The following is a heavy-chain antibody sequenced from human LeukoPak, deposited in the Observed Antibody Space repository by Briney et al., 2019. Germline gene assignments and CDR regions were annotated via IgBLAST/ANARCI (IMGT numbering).Heavy chain of an antibody. J-gene: IGHJ4*02. CDR2: INHSGST. V-gene: IGHV4-34*01. Sequence: KSSETLSLTCAVYGGSFSGYYWSWIRQPPGKGLEWIGEINHSGSTNYNPSLKSRVTISVDTSKNQFSLKLSSVTAADTAVYYCARVFVRGSYRTPFDYWGQGTLVTVSS. D-gene: IGHD1-26*01. CDR3: ARVFVRGSYRTPFDY. CDR1: GGSFSGYY.